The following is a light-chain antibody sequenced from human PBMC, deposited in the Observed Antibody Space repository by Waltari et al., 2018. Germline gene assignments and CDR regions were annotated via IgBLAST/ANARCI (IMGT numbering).Light chain of an antibody. CDR2: WAS. J-gene: IGKJ1*01. V-gene: IGKV4-1*01. Sequence: DIVMTQSPESLAVSLGERATINCRSSHSILYTSDNTNYVAWYQQKRGQPPKLLISWASTREYGVPDRFSGSGSGTDFTLTISSLQDEDVASYYCQQYYTTPRTFGQGTKVEVK. CDR1: HSILYTSDNTNY. CDR3: QQYYTTPRT.